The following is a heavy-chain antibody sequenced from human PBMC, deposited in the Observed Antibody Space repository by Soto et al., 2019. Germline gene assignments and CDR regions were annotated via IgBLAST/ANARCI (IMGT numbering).Heavy chain of an antibody. V-gene: IGHV4-59*01. CDR2: IYYSGST. CDR3: ARGFLPKDDFWSGYFWFAP. D-gene: IGHD3-3*01. J-gene: IGHJ5*02. Sequence: PSETLSLTCTVSGGSISSYYWSWIRQPPRKGLEWIGYIYYSGSTNYNPSLKSRVTISVDTSKNQFSLKLSSVTAADTAVYYCARGFLPKDDFWSGYFWFAPWGQGNRVPVSS. CDR1: GGSISSYY.